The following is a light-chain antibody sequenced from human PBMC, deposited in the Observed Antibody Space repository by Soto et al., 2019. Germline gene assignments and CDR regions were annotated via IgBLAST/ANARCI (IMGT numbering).Light chain of an antibody. CDR1: SSDVGSYNL. Sequence: QAVLTQPASVSGSPGQSITISCTGTSSDVGSYNLVSWYQQHPGKAPKLMIYEGSKRPSGVSNRFSGSKSGNTASLTISGLQAEDEADYYCCSYAGSRVFGGATKVTVL. CDR2: EGS. CDR3: CSYAGSRV. V-gene: IGLV2-23*01. J-gene: IGLJ3*02.